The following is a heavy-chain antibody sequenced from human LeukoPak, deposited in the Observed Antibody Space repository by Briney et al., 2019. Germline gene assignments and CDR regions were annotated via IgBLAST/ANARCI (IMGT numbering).Heavy chain of an antibody. Sequence: GASVKVSCKASGYTFTSYYITWVRQAPGQGLEWMGWIISYSDNPPYARNLQGRVNMTPDTPTSTACMELRSLRSDDTAVYYCARDSDGGNHDYWGQGTLVTVSS. CDR2: IISYSDNP. J-gene: IGHJ4*02. CDR1: GYTFTSYY. CDR3: ARDSDGGNHDY. D-gene: IGHD4-23*01. V-gene: IGHV1-18*01.